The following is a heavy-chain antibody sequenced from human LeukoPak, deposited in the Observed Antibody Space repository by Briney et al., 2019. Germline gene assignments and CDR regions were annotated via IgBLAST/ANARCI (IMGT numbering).Heavy chain of an antibody. V-gene: IGHV4-39*01. J-gene: IGHJ5*02. Sequence: SETLSLTCTVSGGSMSGYYWGWIRQPPGKGLEWIGSIYYSGSTYYNPSLKSRVTISVDTSKNQFSLKLSSVTAADTAVYYCARLNYYGSGSYYPPLYNWFDPWGQGTLVTVSS. CDR2: IYYSGST. D-gene: IGHD3-10*01. CDR1: GGSMSGYY. CDR3: ARLNYYGSGSYYPPLYNWFDP.